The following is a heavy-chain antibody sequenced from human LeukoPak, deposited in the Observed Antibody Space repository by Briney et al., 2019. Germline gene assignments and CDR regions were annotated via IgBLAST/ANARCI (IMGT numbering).Heavy chain of an antibody. CDR3: ARSDYGDSRRYFDY. Sequence: SQTLSLTCSVSGATITSGSSYWSWIRQHPGKGLEWIGYIYYSGSTYYNPSLKSRVTISVDTSKNQFSLKLSSVTAADTAVYYCARSDYGDSRRYFDYWGQGTLVTVSS. J-gene: IGHJ4*02. V-gene: IGHV4-31*03. D-gene: IGHD4-17*01. CDR1: GATITSGSSY. CDR2: IYYSGST.